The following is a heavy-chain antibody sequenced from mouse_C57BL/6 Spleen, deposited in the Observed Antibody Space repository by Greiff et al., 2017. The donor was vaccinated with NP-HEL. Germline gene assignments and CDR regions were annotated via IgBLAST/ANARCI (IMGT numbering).Heavy chain of an antibody. J-gene: IGHJ4*01. D-gene: IGHD4-1*01. V-gene: IGHV5-6*01. CDR3: ARHGSGTEAMDY. Sequence: EVHLVESGGDLVKPGGSLKLSCAASGFTFSSYGMSWVRQTPDKRLEWVATISSGGSYTYYPDSVKGRFTISRDNAKNTLYLQMSSLKSEDTAMYYCARHGSGTEAMDYWGQGTSVTVSS. CDR2: ISSGGSYT. CDR1: GFTFSSYG.